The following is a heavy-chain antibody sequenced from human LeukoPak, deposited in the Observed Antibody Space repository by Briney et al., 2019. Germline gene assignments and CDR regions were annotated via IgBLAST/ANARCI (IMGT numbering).Heavy chain of an antibody. V-gene: IGHV3-23*01. D-gene: IGHD6-19*01. Sequence: PGGSLRLSGAASELTFSSYAMNWVRQAPGKGLEWVSGISGSGGSTYYADSVKGRFTISRDNSKNTLYLQMNSLKAEDTAVYYCAKDPGIPVAGPSYMDVWGKGTTVTISS. CDR2: ISGSGGST. CDR1: ELTFSSYA. J-gene: IGHJ6*03. CDR3: AKDPGIPVAGPSYMDV.